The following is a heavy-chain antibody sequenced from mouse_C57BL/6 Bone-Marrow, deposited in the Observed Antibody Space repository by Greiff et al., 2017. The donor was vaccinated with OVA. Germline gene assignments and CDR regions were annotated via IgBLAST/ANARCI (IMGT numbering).Heavy chain of an antibody. CDR1: GYAFSSYW. V-gene: IGHV1-80*01. CDR3: ARGAYYSNYRFAY. D-gene: IGHD2-5*01. J-gene: IGHJ3*01. Sequence: QVQLQQSGAELVKPGASVKISCKASGYAFSSYWMNWVKQRPGKGLEWIGQIYPGDGDTNYNGKFKGKATLTADKSSSTAYMQLSSLTSEDSAVYFCARGAYYSNYRFAYWGQGTLVTVSA. CDR2: IYPGDGDT.